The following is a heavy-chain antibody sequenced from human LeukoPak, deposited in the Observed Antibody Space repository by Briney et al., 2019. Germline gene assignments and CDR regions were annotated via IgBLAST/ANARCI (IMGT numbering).Heavy chain of an antibody. V-gene: IGHV4-39*07. CDR3: ARAGKEQQLYYYYGMDV. CDR2: IYYSGST. CDR1: GGSISSSSYY. D-gene: IGHD6-13*01. J-gene: IGHJ6*02. Sequence: SETLSRTCTVSGGSISSSSYYWGWIRQPPGKGLEWIGSIYYSGSTYYNPSLKSRVTISVDTSKNQFSLKLSSVTAADTAVYYCARAGKEQQLYYYYGMDVWGQGTTVTVSS.